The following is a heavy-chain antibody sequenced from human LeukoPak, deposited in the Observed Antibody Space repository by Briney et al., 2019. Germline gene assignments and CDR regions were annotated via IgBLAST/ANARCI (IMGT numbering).Heavy chain of an antibody. J-gene: IGHJ4*02. CDR2: IYQSGRT. D-gene: IGHD3-9*01. V-gene: IGHV4-4*02. CDR1: GGSISSSNW. Sequence: SGTLSLTCAVSGGSISSSNWWSWVRQSPGKGLEWIGEIYQSGRTNYKPSLESRVTISVDRTKNQLSLKLISVTAADTAVYYCARGDATGYPDYWGQGTLVTVSS. CDR3: ARGDATGYPDY.